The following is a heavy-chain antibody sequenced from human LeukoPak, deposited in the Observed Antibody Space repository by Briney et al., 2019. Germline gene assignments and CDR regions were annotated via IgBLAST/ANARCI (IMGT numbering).Heavy chain of an antibody. CDR3: ARGASSSGYYYDSSGYYYDWFDP. Sequence: PSETLSLTCTVSCGSISNYYWSWIRQPPGKGLEWIGYIYYSGSTNYNPSLKSRVTISVDTSKNQFSLKLSSVTAADTAVYYCARGASSSGYYYDSSGYYYDWFDPWGQGTLVTVSS. J-gene: IGHJ5*02. D-gene: IGHD3-22*01. V-gene: IGHV4-59*08. CDR2: IYYSGST. CDR1: CGSISNYY.